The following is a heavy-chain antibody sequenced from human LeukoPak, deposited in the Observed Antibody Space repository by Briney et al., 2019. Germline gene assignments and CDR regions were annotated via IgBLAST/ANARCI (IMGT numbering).Heavy chain of an antibody. V-gene: IGHV3-7*01. J-gene: IGHJ4*02. CDR3: ARIGYRSSSFDY. CDR2: IKQDGSEK. CDR1: GFTFSSYW. Sequence: GGSLRLSCAASGFTFSSYWMSWVRQAPGKGLEWVANIKQDGSEKDYVDFMKGRFTISRDNGKNSVYLHVNSLRAEDTAVYHCARIGYRSSSFDYWGQGTLVTVSS. D-gene: IGHD2-2*03.